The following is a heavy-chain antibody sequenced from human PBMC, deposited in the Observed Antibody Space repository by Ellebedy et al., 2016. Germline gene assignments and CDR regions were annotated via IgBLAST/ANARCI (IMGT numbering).Heavy chain of an antibody. J-gene: IGHJ4*02. CDR3: VSFGSGY. V-gene: IGHV3-7*01. CDR1: GFTFSDYC. CDR2: IKKDGSDK. Sequence: GGSLRLXCEASGFTFSDYCMIWVRQAPGKGLEWVANIKKDGSDKYYVDSVKGRFSISRDNAKNSLYLQMNSLRAEDTAVYYCVSFGSGYWGQGTLVTVSS. D-gene: IGHD1-26*01.